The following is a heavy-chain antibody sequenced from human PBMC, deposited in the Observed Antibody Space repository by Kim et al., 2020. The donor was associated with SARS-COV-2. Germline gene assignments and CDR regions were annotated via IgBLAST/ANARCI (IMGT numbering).Heavy chain of an antibody. D-gene: IGHD3-22*01. CDR1: GYTFSAYY. V-gene: IGHV1-2*06. J-gene: IGHJ6*02. Sequence: ASVKVSCKASGYTFSAYYIHWVRQAPGQGLEWMGRIKPNSGGTNYAQKFQGRVTLTRDTSISTAYMELSRLRSDDTALYYCAREDYADSSGYYYYYFGLDVRGQGTTVTVS. CDR2: IKPNSGGT. CDR3: AREDYADSSGYYYYYFGLDV.